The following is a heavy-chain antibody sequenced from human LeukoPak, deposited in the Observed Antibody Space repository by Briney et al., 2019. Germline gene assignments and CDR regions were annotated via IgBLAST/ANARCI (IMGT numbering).Heavy chain of an antibody. CDR3: ARVIEGAGSGYYYYGMDV. CDR2: IYHSGST. D-gene: IGHD1-26*01. CDR1: GGSISSGGYS. J-gene: IGHJ6*02. V-gene: IGHV4-30-2*01. Sequence: SETLSLTCAVSGGSISSGGYSWSWIRQPPGKGLEWIGYIYHSGSTYYNPSLKSRVTISVDRSKNQFSLKLSSVTAADTAVYYCARVIEGAGSGYYYYGMDVWGQGTTVTVSS.